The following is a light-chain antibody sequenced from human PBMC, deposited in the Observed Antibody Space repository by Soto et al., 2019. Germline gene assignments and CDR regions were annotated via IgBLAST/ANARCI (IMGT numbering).Light chain of an antibody. CDR2: GAS. Sequence: EIVLTQSPGALSLSPGERATLSCGASQSVSSSYLAWYQQKPGQALRLRIYGASTRATGIPDRFSGSGSGTDFALTISRLEPEDFAVYYWQQYGSSPRTFGQGTKVEIK. CDR3: QQYGSSPRT. CDR1: QSVSSSY. J-gene: IGKJ1*01. V-gene: IGKV3-20*01.